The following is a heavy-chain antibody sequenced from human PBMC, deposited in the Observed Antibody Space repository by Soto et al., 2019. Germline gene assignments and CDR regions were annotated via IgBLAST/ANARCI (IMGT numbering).Heavy chain of an antibody. V-gene: IGHV4-4*02. CDR1: GGSISSSNW. Sequence: SETLSLTCAVSGGSISSSNWWSWVRQPPGKGLEWIGEIYHSGSTNYNPTLKSRVTITVDKSKNQISLKLSSVTAADTAVYYCAKAQEYDFWSGYYTMGLDVWGQGTTVT. CDR2: IYHSGST. J-gene: IGHJ6*02. CDR3: AKAQEYDFWSGYYTMGLDV. D-gene: IGHD3-3*01.